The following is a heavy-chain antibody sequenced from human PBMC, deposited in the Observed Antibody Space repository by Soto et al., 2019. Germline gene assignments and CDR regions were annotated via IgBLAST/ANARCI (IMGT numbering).Heavy chain of an antibody. CDR3: ARGTFGWRPKPDAFDI. CDR1: GGSISSYY. J-gene: IGHJ3*02. V-gene: IGHV4-59*01. Sequence: SETLSLTCTVSGGSISSYYWSWIRQPPGKGLEWIGYIYYSGSTNYNPSLKSRVTISVDTSKNQFSLKLSSVTAADTAVYYCARGTFGWRPKPDAFDIWGQGTMVTVSS. D-gene: IGHD3-16*01. CDR2: IYYSGST.